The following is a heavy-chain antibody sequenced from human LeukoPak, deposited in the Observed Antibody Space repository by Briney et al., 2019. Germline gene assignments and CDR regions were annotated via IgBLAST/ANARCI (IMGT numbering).Heavy chain of an antibody. CDR2: ISSSSSYI. CDR3: ARVLTTNVLLWFGELLNPNYYYYGMDV. D-gene: IGHD3-10*01. J-gene: IGHJ6*02. CDR1: GFSFSNAW. V-gene: IGHV3-21*01. Sequence: GGSLRLSCVASGFSFSNAWMNWVRQAPGKGLEWVSSISSSSSYIYYADSVKGRFTISRDNAKNSLYLQMNSLRAEDTAVYYCARVLTTNVLLWFGELLNPNYYYYGMDVWGQGTTVTVSS.